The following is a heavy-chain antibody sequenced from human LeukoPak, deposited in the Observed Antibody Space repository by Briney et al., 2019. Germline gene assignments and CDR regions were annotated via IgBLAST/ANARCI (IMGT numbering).Heavy chain of an antibody. Sequence: PGGSLRLSCAASGFTLSSYALSWVRQAPGKGLEWVSASSASDGSAYYADSVKGRFTISRDNSRNSLYLRMNSLRPEDTVVYFCAKDVEATISSGGYYFDQWGQGTLVTVSS. V-gene: IGHV3-23*01. J-gene: IGHJ4*02. D-gene: IGHD5-12*01. CDR1: GFTLSSYA. CDR3: AKDVEATISSGGYYFDQ. CDR2: SSASDGSA.